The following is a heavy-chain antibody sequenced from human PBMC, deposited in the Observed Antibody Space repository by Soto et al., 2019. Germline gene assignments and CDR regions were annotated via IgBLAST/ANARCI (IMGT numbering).Heavy chain of an antibody. CDR1: CGSISSGGYY. V-gene: IGHV4-31*03. CDR2: IYYSGST. J-gene: IGHJ6*03. D-gene: IGHD2-15*01. Sequence: SETLSLTCTVSCGSISSGGYYWSWIRQHPGKGLEWIGYIYYSGSTYYNPSLKSRVTISVDTSKNQFSLKLSSVTAADTAVYYCAKHLGYCSGGSCYSYYYYYYMDVWGKGTTVTVSS. CDR3: AKHLGYCSGGSCYSYYYYYYMDV.